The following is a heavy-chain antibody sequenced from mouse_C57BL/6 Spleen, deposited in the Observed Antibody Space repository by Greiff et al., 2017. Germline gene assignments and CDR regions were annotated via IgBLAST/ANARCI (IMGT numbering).Heavy chain of an antibody. Sequence: EVQLQESGPGMVKPSQSLSLPCTVTGYSITSGYDWHWIRHFPGNKLEWMGYISYSGSTNYNPSLKSRISITHDTSKNHFFLKLNSVTTEDTATYYCARGNYYGSGFAYWGQGTLVTVSA. D-gene: IGHD1-1*01. V-gene: IGHV3-1*01. CDR3: ARGNYYGSGFAY. CDR2: ISYSGST. J-gene: IGHJ3*01. CDR1: GYSITSGYD.